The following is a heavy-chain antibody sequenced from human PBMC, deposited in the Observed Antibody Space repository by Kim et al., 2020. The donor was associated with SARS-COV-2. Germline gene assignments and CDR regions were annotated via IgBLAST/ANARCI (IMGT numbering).Heavy chain of an antibody. CDR3: ASFTFRLYSSSSGSFDY. D-gene: IGHD6-6*01. J-gene: IGHJ4*01. Sequence: GGSLRLSCAASGFTFSSYAMHWVRQAPGKGLEWVAVISYDGSNKYYADSVKGRFTISRDNSKNTLYLQMNSLRAEDTAVYYCASFTFRLYSSSSGSFDY. CDR1: GFTFSSYA. CDR2: ISYDGSNK. V-gene: IGHV3-30*04.